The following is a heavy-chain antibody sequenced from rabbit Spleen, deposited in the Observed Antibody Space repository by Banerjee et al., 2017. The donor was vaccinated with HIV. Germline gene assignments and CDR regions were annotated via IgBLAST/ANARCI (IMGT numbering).Heavy chain of an antibody. V-gene: IGHV1S45*01. Sequence: QQQLEESGGGLVKPEGSLALTCTASGVSFGISDYMCWVRQAPGKGLEWIACIAAGSSGFTYHASWAKDRFSITKTSSTTVTLQATSLTAADTATYFCARDSSSSFSSCGMDLWGQGTLVTVS. J-gene: IGHJ6*01. CDR3: ARDSSSSFSSCGMDL. CDR2: IAAGSSGFT. D-gene: IGHD1-1*01. CDR1: GVSFGISDY.